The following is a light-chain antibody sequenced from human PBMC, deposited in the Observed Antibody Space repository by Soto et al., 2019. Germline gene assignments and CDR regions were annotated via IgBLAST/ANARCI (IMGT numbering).Light chain of an antibody. CDR3: QHYGSSRT. J-gene: IGKJ1*01. Sequence: EIVLTHSPGTLSLSPGERATLSCRASQSVSSYLAWYQQKPGQAPRLLIYEASSRATGIPDRFSGSASGTDFTLTISRLGPEDFAVYYCQHYGSSRTFGQGTKVDIK. CDR2: EAS. CDR1: QSVSSY. V-gene: IGKV3-20*01.